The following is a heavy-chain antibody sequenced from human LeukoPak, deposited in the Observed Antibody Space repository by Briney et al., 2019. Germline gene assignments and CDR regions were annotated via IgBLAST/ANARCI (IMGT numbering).Heavy chain of an antibody. J-gene: IGHJ4*02. CDR1: GDSVSSNSAA. Sequence: SQTLSLTCAITGDSVSSNSAARNWIRQSPSRGLEWLARTYYRSKWYNDYAVSVKSRININADTSKNQFSLQLKSVTPEDPAVYYCVRDRGAYGCLDYWGQGTLVTVSS. D-gene: IGHD3-10*01. CDR2: TYYRSKWYN. CDR3: VRDRGAYGCLDY. V-gene: IGHV6-1*01.